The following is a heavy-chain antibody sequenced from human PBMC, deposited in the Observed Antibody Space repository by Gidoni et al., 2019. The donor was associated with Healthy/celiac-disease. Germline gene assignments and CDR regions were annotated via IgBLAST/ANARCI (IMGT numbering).Heavy chain of an antibody. CDR3: ARGAGYSSGWYDWTVSGNWFDP. J-gene: IGHJ5*02. V-gene: IGHV1-2*04. D-gene: IGHD6-19*01. CDR1: GYTFTSYS. CDR2: LNPNSGGT. Sequence: QVQLVQSGAEVQKPGASVKVSCKAAGYTFTSYSMHSVRQAPGQGLAWMGWLNPNSGGTTDAQKFQGWVTMTRDTSISTAYMDLSRLRSDDTAVYYCARGAGYSSGWYDWTVSGNWFDPWGQGTLVTVSS.